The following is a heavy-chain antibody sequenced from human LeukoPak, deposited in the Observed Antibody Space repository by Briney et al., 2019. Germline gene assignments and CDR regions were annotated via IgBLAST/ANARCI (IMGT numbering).Heavy chain of an antibody. CDR2: INPSGGRT. CDR1: GYTFTSYY. Sequence: GASVKVSCKASGYTFTSYYMHWVRQAPGQGLEWMGIINPSGGRTSYAQKFQGRVTMTRDTSTSTVYMELSSLRSEDTAVYYCARDGVWFGESNWFDPWGQGTLVTVSS. V-gene: IGHV1-46*01. D-gene: IGHD3-10*01. CDR3: ARDGVWFGESNWFDP. J-gene: IGHJ5*02.